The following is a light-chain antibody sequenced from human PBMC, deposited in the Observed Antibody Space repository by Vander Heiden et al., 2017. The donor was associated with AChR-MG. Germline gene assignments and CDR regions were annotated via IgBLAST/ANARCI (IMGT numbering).Light chain of an antibody. CDR2: SNN. Sequence: QSVLTQSPSASGTPGQTVTTSCSGSSPNIGSNTVNWYQQLPGTAPKLLIYSNNQRPSGVPDRFSGSKSGTSASLAISGLQSEDEADYYCAAWDDSLNGVVFGGGTKLTVL. V-gene: IGLV1-44*01. CDR1: SPNIGSNT. J-gene: IGLJ2*01. CDR3: AAWDDSLNGVV.